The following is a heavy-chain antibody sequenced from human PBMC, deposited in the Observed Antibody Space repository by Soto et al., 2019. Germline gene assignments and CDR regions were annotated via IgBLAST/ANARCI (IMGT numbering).Heavy chain of an antibody. J-gene: IGHJ6*02. CDR1: GFTFSSYA. D-gene: IGHD2-21*02. CDR3: AKALYSGDAHYYYYYGMDV. CDR2: ISGSGGST. Sequence: GGSLRLSCAASGFTFSSYAMSWVRQAPGKGLEWVSAISGSGGSTYYADSVKGRFTISRDNSKNTLYLQMNSLRAEDTAVYYCAKALYSGDAHYYYYYGMDVWGQGTTVTVSS. V-gene: IGHV3-23*01.